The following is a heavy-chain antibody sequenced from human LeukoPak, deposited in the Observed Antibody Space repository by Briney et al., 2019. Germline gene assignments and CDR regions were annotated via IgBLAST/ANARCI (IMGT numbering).Heavy chain of an antibody. V-gene: IGHV3-30-3*01. D-gene: IGHD6-6*01. CDR2: VSYDGSNK. J-gene: IGHJ4*02. Sequence: GGSLRLSCAASGFTFSSYAMHWVRQAPGKGLEWVAVVSYDGSNKYYADSVKGRFTISRDNSKNTLYLQMNSLRAEDTAVYYCARHRSSWLIDYWGQGTLVTVSS. CDR1: GFTFSSYA. CDR3: ARHRSSWLIDY.